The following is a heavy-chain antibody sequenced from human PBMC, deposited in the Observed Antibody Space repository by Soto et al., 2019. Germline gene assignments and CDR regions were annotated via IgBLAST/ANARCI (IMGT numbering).Heavy chain of an antibody. CDR2: IASSGTA. V-gene: IGHV4-61*01. Sequence: QVQLQESGPGLVKTSETLSLTCTVSGGSVSSGPYNWNWVRQPPGKGLEWIGHIASSGTANSTPSLRGRVIMATDTSMNQFSLRLASVTAADTAVYYCMRSHGAYWGQGALVTVSP. CDR3: MRSHGAY. CDR1: GGSVSSGPYN. D-gene: IGHD2-8*01. J-gene: IGHJ4*02.